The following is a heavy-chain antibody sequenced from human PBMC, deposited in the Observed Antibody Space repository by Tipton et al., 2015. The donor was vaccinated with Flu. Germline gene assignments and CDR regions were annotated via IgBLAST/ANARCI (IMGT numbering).Heavy chain of an antibody. J-gene: IGHJ4*02. CDR2: FYPSGTS. D-gene: IGHD2-2*01. CDR3: ARDVAAVPAAIRD. Sequence: TLSLTCTVSRFSVSGIVYWGWIRQSPGKGLEWLGSFYPSGTSYYNPSPKSRVTISLDTSKSHFSLNLSSVTAADTAVYYCARDVAAVPAAIRDWGQGTLVTVSS. CDR1: RFSVSGIVY. V-gene: IGHV4-38-2*02.